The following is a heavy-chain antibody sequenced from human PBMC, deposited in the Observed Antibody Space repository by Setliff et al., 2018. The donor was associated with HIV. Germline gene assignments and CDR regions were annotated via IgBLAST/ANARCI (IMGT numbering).Heavy chain of an antibody. CDR2: IYTSGST. J-gene: IGHJ6*03. D-gene: IGHD6-13*01. Sequence: PSETLSLTCTVSGDSVSSRSYYWSWIRQPAGKGLEWIGRIYTSGSTNYNPSLKSRLTMSVDTSKNQFSLKLSSVTAADTAVYYCARDRTHSKVPRPYYYMDVWGKGTTVTVSS. V-gene: IGHV4-61*02. CDR1: GDSVSSRSYY. CDR3: ARDRTHSKVPRPYYYMDV.